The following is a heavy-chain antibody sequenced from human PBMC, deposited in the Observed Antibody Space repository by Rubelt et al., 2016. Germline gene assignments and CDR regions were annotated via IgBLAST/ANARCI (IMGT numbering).Heavy chain of an antibody. CDR1: GFSFSNYA. CDR2: INDGGDNA. D-gene: IGHD6-19*01. Sequence: EVQLVESGGGLVQPGGSLRLSCAASGFSFSNYAMSWVRQAPGKGPEWVSGINDGGDNAYYADSVKGRFTISRDNAKNSLYLQMNSRGAGDTAGYYCAGDRRYSSDPWGDYWGQGTLVTVSS. CDR3: AGDRRYSSDPWGDY. V-gene: IGHV3-23*04. J-gene: IGHJ4*02.